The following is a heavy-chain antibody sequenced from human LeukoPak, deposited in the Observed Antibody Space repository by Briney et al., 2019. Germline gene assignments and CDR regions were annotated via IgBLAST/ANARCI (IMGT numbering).Heavy chain of an antibody. J-gene: IGHJ4*02. V-gene: IGHV4-30-2*02. CDR3: ARYCSGGSCFNYFDY. CDR2: IYHSGST. D-gene: IGHD2-15*01. CDR1: GGSISSGGYS. Sequence: SETLSLTCAVSGGSISSGGYSWSWIRQPPGKGLEWIGYIYHSGSTYYNPSLKSRVTISVDTSKNQFSLKLSSVTAADTAVYYCARYCSGGSCFNYFDYWGQGTLVTVSS.